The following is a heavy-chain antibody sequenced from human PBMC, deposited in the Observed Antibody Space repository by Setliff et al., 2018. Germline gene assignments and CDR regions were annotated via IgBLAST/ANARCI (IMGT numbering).Heavy chain of an antibody. D-gene: IGHD7-27*01. CDR1: GFSFNKYW. V-gene: IGHV3-74*01. Sequence: GGSLRLSCTVYGFSFNKYWMYWVRQAPGKGLEWVSRINGDATIAHYADSVKGRFTISRDNARNALYLQMVSLRGEDTGVYFCAALDWGENFYNVDVWGKGTTVTGS. CDR2: INGDATIA. J-gene: IGHJ6*03. CDR3: AALDWGENFYNVDV.